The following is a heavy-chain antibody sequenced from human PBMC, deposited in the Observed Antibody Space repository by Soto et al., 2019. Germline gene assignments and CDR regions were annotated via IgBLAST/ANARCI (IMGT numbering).Heavy chain of an antibody. J-gene: IGHJ6*03. CDR2: ISYDGSNK. CDR1: GFTFSSYG. CDR3: AKMGKTRTKRGSRITMFGVVIGMDYYMDV. V-gene: IGHV3-30*18. Sequence: GGSLRLSCAASGFTFSSYGMHWVRQAPGKGLEWVAVISYDGSNKYYADSVKGRFTISRDNSKNTLYLQMNSLRAEDTAVYYCAKMGKTRTKRGSRITMFGVVIGMDYYMDVWGKGTTVTVSS. D-gene: IGHD3-3*01.